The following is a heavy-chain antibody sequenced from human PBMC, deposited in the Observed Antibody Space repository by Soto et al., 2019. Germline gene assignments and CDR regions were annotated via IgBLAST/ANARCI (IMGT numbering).Heavy chain of an antibody. CDR2: IYTAGGT. J-gene: IGHJ5*02. CDR1: GFTFSNTD. CDR3: ARALPVAKGGFDP. V-gene: IGHV3-53*01. D-gene: IGHD2-2*01. Sequence: XGSLRLSCAASGFTFSNTDMTWVRQPPGKGLECVSVIYTAGGTNYADSVKGRFIISRDNSKNTLYLQMNSLRAEDTAVYYCARALPVAKGGFDPWGQGTLVTVSS.